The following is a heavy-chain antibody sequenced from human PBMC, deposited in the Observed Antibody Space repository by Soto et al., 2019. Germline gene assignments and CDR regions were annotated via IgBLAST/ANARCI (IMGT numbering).Heavy chain of an antibody. CDR3: ARSSGGVFGIIIEGSNWLDP. CDR1: ADTXTSYY. J-gene: IGHJ5*02. D-gene: IGHD3-16*02. V-gene: IGHV1-46*01. CDR2: INPNGCST. Sequence: GXSXKVSFKAPADTXTSYYIDLVRQAPGHGLGWMGIINPNGCSTRFEQTFQGRITMKTDTSTSTVYMELRSLRSEDTAVYYCARSSGGVFGIIIEGSNWLDPWGQGSLVTVSS.